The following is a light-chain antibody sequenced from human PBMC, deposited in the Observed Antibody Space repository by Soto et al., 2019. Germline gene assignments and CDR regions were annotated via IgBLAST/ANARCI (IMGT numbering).Light chain of an antibody. Sequence: ELVRTQSPGTLALSPGERATLSCRASQSISSNYLAWYKQNPGQAPRPLISGASSRATAITDRFSGSGSGTDFTLTIRRLEPEDFAMDYCHQYGPSVTPGGGTQVAIK. CDR1: QSISSNY. CDR3: HQYGPSVT. CDR2: GAS. J-gene: IGKJ4*01. V-gene: IGKV3-20*01.